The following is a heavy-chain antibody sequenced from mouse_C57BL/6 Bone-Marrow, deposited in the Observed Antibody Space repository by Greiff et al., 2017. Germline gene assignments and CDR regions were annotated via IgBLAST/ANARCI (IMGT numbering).Heavy chain of an antibody. J-gene: IGHJ4*01. Sequence: QVQLKQSGAELARPGASVKLSCKASGYTFTSYGISWVKQRTGQGLEWIGEIYPRSGNTYYNEKFKGKATLTADKSSSTAYMELRSLTSEDSAVYFCARLNCRRRRGGYYAMDYGGRGTSVTVSS. CDR2: IYPRSGNT. V-gene: IGHV1-81*01. CDR3: ARLNCRRRRGGYYAMDY. D-gene: IGHD2-12*01. CDR1: GYTFTSYG.